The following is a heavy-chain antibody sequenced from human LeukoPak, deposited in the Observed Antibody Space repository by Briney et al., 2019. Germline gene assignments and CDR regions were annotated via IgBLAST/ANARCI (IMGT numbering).Heavy chain of an antibody. CDR1: GYTFTSYD. Sequence: ASVKVSCKASGYTFTSYDINWVRQATGQGLEWMGWMNPNSGNTGYAQKFQGWVTMTRDTSISTAYMELSRLRSDDTAVYYCARGPNLAVAGHYYYYYGMDVWGKGTTVTVSS. CDR3: ARGPNLAVAGHYYYYYGMDV. J-gene: IGHJ6*04. V-gene: IGHV1-8*01. D-gene: IGHD6-19*01. CDR2: MNPNSGNT.